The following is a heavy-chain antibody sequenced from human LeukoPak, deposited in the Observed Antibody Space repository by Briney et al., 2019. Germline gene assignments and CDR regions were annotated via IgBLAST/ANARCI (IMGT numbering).Heavy chain of an antibody. D-gene: IGHD3-16*02. CDR2: IYPGDSDT. CDR3: ARSRAETVPVWGSYRHHDAFDI. CDR1: AYSFTTDW. V-gene: IGHV5-51*01. J-gene: IGHJ3*02. Sequence: GESLKISCKASAYSFTTDWIGWVRQMPGKGLEWMGIIYPGDSDTTYKPSFQGQVTISADKSISTAYLQWSSLKASDTAMYYCARSRAETVPVWGSYRHHDAFDIWGQGTTVTVSS.